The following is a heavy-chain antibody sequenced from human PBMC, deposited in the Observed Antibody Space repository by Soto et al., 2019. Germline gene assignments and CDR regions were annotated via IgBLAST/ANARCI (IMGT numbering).Heavy chain of an antibody. D-gene: IGHD3-10*01. CDR1: GGSISNYY. V-gene: IGHV4-59*01. CDR3: ARESYYGSGATVVAY. Sequence: QVQLQESGPGLVKPSETLSLTCTVSGGSISNYYWSWIRQSPGKGLEWIGYIYYSGTTSYNPSLNTRVTIXXDXSXTQFSLKVNSVTAADTAVYYCARESYYGSGATVVAYWGQGTLVTVSS. CDR2: IYYSGTT. J-gene: IGHJ4*02.